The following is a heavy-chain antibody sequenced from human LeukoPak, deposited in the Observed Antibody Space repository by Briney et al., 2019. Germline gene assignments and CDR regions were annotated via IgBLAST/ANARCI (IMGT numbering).Heavy chain of an antibody. D-gene: IGHD2-2*01. J-gene: IGHJ4*02. V-gene: IGHV3-30*04. CDR1: GFTFSSYS. CDR2: ISFDGSHQ. CDR3: ATPLISISSTTYYNYFEY. Sequence: GRSLRLSCVASGFTFSSYSLHWVRQAPGKGLEWVAVISFDGSHQYFADSVKGRFTISRDNSNNTLYLQMNSLRAEDTAVYYCATPLISISSTTYYNYFEYWGQGAPVAVSS.